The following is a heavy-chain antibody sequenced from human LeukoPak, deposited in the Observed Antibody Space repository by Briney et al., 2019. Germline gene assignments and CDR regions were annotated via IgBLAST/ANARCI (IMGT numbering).Heavy chain of an antibody. J-gene: IGHJ6*02. V-gene: IGHV3-7*01. CDR2: IKQDGSEK. Sequence: GGSLRLSCAASGFTFSSYWMSWVRQAPGKGLEWVANIKQDGSEKYYVDSVKGRFTISRDNAKNSLYLQMNSLRAEDTAVYYCARDMEFVGYGMDVWGQGTTVTVSS. CDR3: ARDMEFVGYGMDV. CDR1: GFTFSSYW. D-gene: IGHD1-1*01.